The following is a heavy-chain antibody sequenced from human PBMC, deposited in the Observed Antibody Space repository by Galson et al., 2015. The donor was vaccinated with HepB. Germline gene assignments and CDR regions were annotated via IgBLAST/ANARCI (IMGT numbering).Heavy chain of an antibody. Sequence: QSGAEVKKPGESLKISCKGSGYSFTSYWIGWVRQMPGKGLEWMGIIYPGDSDTRYSPSFQGQVTISADKSISTAYLQWSSLKASDTAMYYCARQEGWELLRSRYFDYWGQGTLVTVSS. V-gene: IGHV5-51*01. J-gene: IGHJ4*02. D-gene: IGHD1-26*01. CDR1: GYSFTSYW. CDR3: ARQEGWELLRSRYFDY. CDR2: IYPGDSDT.